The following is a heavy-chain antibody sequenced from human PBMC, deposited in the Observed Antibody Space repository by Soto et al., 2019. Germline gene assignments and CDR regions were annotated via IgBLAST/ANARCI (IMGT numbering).Heavy chain of an antibody. Sequence: PGGSVRLSCTASGFTVGSYAMSWVRQAPGKGLEVVSDISGSGGSTYYADSVKGRFTISRDNSKNTLYLQMNSLRAEDTAVYYSARESPSRGYDYRYGMDVWGQGTTVNVSS. D-gene: IGHD5-12*01. CDR2: ISGSGGST. CDR1: GFTVGSYA. J-gene: IGHJ6*02. CDR3: ARESPSRGYDYRYGMDV. V-gene: IGHV3-23*01.